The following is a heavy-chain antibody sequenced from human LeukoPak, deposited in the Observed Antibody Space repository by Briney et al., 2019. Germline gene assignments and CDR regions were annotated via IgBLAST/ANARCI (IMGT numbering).Heavy chain of an antibody. CDR2: INHSGGT. D-gene: IGHD2-15*01. J-gene: IGHJ4*02. CDR3: ARKLLRKGFDY. CDR1: GGSFSGYY. V-gene: IGHV4-34*01. Sequence: SETLSLTCAVYGGSFSGYYWSWIRQPPGKGLEWIGEINHSGGTNYNPSLKSRVTISVDASKNQFSLKLSSVTAADTAVYYCARKLLRKGFDYWGQGTLVTVSS.